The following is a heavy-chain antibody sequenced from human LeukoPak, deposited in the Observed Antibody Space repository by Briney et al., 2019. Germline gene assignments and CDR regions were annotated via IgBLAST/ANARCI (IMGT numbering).Heavy chain of an antibody. D-gene: IGHD6-19*01. CDR2: IYYSGST. CDR1: GGSFSGYY. V-gene: IGHV4-31*11. J-gene: IGHJ4*02. Sequence: PSETLSLTCAVYGGSFSGYYWSWIRQHPGKGLEWIGCIYYSGSTYYNPSLKSRVTISVDTSKNQFSLKLSSVTAADTAVYYCARAYRIAVARPFDYWGQGTLVTVSS. CDR3: ARAYRIAVARPFDY.